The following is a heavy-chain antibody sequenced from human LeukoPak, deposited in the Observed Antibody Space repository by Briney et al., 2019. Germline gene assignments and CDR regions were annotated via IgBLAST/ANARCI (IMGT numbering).Heavy chain of an antibody. V-gene: IGHV1-69*05. D-gene: IGHD6-19*01. CDR1: GGTFSSYA. CDR3: ARDPRAVAGTKDAFDI. CDR2: IIPIFGTA. Sequence: SVKVSCKASGGTFSSYAIRWVRQAPGQGLEWMGGIIPIFGTANYAQKFQGRVTITTDESTSTAYMELSSLRSEDTAVYYCARDPRAVAGTKDAFDIWGQGTMVTVSS. J-gene: IGHJ3*02.